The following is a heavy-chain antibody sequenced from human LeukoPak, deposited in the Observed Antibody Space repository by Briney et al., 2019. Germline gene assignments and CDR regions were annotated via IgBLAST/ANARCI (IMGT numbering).Heavy chain of an antibody. D-gene: IGHD3-16*02. Sequence: GGSLRLSCAASGFTFSSYAMSWVRQAPGKGLEWVSAISGSGGSTYYADSVKGRFTISRDNSKNTLYLQMNSLRAEDTAVYYCAKDLTFGGVIVRSHFDYWGQGTLVTVSS. V-gene: IGHV3-23*01. CDR1: GFTFSSYA. J-gene: IGHJ4*02. CDR3: AKDLTFGGVIVRSHFDY. CDR2: ISGSGGST.